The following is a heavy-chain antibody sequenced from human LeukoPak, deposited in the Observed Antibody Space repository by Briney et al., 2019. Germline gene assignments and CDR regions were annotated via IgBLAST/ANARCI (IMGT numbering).Heavy chain of an antibody. J-gene: IGHJ4*02. V-gene: IGHV4-34*01. CDR3: ARGPTTDYYDGSGYYFFDY. Sequence: SETLSLTCTVSGGSISNYHWNWIRQPPGKGLEWIGEINHGGRTNYNPSLKSRVSISLDTSKNQFSLKLSSVTAADTAVYYCARGPTTDYYDGSGYYFFDYWGQGTLVTVSS. CDR1: GGSISNYH. D-gene: IGHD3-22*01. CDR2: INHGGRT.